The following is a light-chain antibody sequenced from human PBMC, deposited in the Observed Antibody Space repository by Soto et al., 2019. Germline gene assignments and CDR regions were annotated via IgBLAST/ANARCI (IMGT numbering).Light chain of an antibody. J-gene: IGKJ4*01. CDR3: HQYDDWSLT. V-gene: IGKV3-15*01. Sequence: EIVMTQSPATLSVSPGERATLSCRASQNIHNNLAWFQQKPGQAPTFLIYGASTRATGIPARFSGSGSGTEFTLTISSLQSEDCAVYYCHQYDDWSLTFGGGTKVDIK. CDR2: GAS. CDR1: QNIHNN.